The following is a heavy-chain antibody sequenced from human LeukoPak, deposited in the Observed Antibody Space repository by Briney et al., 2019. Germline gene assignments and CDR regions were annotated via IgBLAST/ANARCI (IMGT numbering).Heavy chain of an antibody. D-gene: IGHD6-6*01. CDR3: ATEYSSSSGAGDY. CDR2: INHSGST. Sequence: KPSETLSLTCAVYGGSFSGYYWSWIRQPPGKGLEWIGEINHSGSTNYNPSLKSRVTISVDTSKNQFSLKLSSVTAADTAVYYCATEYSSSSGAGDYWGQGTLVTVSS. J-gene: IGHJ4*02. V-gene: IGHV4-34*01. CDR1: GGSFSGYY.